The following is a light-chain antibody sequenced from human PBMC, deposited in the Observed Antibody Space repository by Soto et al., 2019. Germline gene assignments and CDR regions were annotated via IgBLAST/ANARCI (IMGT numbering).Light chain of an antibody. CDR3: SSYTSSSTRV. V-gene: IGLV2-14*01. CDR1: SIDIAPYNY. Sequence: QSALTQPASVSGSPGQSLTISCTGTSIDIAPYNYVSWYQQHPGKAPKLIIYEVSYRPSGISNRFSGSKSGNTASLTISGLQAEDEADYYCSSYTSSSTRVFGTGTKLTVL. CDR2: EVS. J-gene: IGLJ1*01.